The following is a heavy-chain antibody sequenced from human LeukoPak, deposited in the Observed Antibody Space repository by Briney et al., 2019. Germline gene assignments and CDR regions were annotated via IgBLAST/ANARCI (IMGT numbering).Heavy chain of an antibody. CDR2: ISAYNGNT. CDR1: GDTFTSYG. V-gene: IGHV1-18*01. CDR3: AATYYDILTGYFNYYYGMDV. Sequence: ASVKVSCKASGDTFTSYGISCGRQAPGQGLGCVWWISAYNGNTNYAQKLQGRVTMTTDTSTSTAYMELRSLRSDDTAVYYCAATYYDILTGYFNYYYGMDVWGQGTTVTVSS. J-gene: IGHJ6*02. D-gene: IGHD3-9*01.